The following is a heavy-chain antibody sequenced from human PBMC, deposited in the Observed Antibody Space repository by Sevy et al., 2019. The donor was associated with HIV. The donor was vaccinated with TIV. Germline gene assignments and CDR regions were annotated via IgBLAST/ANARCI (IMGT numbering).Heavy chain of an antibody. J-gene: IGHJ4*02. CDR3: AKVYSGSFDY. Sequence: GGSLRLSCAASGFTFDDYAMHWVRQAPGKGLEWVSGISWNSGSIGYAHSVKGRFTISRDNAKNSLYLQMNSLRAEDTALYYCAKVYSGSFDYWGQGTLVTVSS. D-gene: IGHD1-26*01. CDR1: GFTFDDYA. CDR2: ISWNSGSI. V-gene: IGHV3-9*01.